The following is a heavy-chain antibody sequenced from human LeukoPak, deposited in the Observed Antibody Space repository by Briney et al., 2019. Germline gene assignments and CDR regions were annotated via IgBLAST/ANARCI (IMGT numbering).Heavy chain of an antibody. CDR2: IYYSGTT. Sequence: PSETLSLTCSVSGASITSSSFYWGWIRQPPGKGLEWIGNIYYSGTTYHNPSLKSRVTISVDTSKNQFSLKVKSVTAADTAVYYCATSSTGWYNGNDYWGQGTLVTVSS. J-gene: IGHJ4*02. V-gene: IGHV4-39*01. D-gene: IGHD6-19*01. CDR1: GASITSSSFY. CDR3: ATSSTGWYNGNDY.